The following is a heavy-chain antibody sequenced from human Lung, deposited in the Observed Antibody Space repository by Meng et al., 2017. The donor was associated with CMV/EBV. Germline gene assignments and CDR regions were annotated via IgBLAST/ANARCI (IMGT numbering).Heavy chain of an antibody. CDR2: ISWNSGNI. V-gene: IGHV3-9*01. J-gene: IGHJ4*02. Sequence: SLKISCAASGFIFDDHAMHWVRQAPGKGLEWVSSISWNSGNIAYAASVKGRFTISRDNANNSLLLQMNSLSPEDTALYYCVKGGLALHWGGQGTLVTVSS. CDR3: VKGGLALHW. CDR1: GFIFDDHA. D-gene: IGHD3-16*01.